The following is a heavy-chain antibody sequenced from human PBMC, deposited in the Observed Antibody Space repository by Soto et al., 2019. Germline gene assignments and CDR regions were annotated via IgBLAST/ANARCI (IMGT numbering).Heavy chain of an antibody. D-gene: IGHD6-6*01. Sequence: SETLSLTCAVYGGSFSGYYWSWIRQPPGKGLEWIGEINHSGSTNYNPSLKSRVTISVDTSKNQFSLKLSSVTAADTAVYYCARTGGSSIAARGSWFDPWGQGTLVT. V-gene: IGHV4-34*01. CDR3: ARTGGSSIAARGSWFDP. CDR1: GGSFSGYY. J-gene: IGHJ5*02. CDR2: INHSGST.